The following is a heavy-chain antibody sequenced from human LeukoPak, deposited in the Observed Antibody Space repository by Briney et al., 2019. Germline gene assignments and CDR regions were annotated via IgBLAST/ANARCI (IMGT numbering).Heavy chain of an antibody. D-gene: IGHD2-2*01. V-gene: IGHV1-2*02. CDR1: GYTFTGYY. CDR3: AKDQVVVPAATRYYYYGMDV. CDR2: INPNSGGT. Sequence: ASVKVSCKASGYTFTGYYMHWVRQAPGQGLEWMGWINPNSGGTEYAQKFQGRVTMTRDTSISTAYMELRRLRSGDTAVYYCAKDQVVVPAATRYYYYGMDVWGQGTTVTVSS. J-gene: IGHJ6*02.